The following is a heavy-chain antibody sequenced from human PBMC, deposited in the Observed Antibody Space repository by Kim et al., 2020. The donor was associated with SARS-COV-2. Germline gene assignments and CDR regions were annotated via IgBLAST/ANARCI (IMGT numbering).Heavy chain of an antibody. D-gene: IGHD2-15*01. J-gene: IGHJ4*02. CDR1: GFTFSSYG. CDR3: AKDSVVVVVAATPFGTNYFDY. V-gene: IGHV3-30*18. Sequence: GGSLRLSCAASGFTFSSYGMHWVRQAPGKGLEWVAVISYDGSNKYYADSVKGRFTISRDNSKNTLYLQMNSLRAEDTAVYYCAKDSVVVVVAATPFGTNYFDYWGQGTLVTVSS. CDR2: ISYDGSNK.